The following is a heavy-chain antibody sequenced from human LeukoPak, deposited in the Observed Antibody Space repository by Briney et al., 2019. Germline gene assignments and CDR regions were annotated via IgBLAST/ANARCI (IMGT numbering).Heavy chain of an antibody. Sequence: ASVKVSCKSSGYTFTNSHMHWVRQAPGQGLEWMGGIIPIFGTANYAQKFQGRVTITADESTSTAYMELSSLRSEDTAVYYCARPGVVAGTEWDFQHWGQGTLVTVSS. D-gene: IGHD2-2*01. CDR2: IIPIFGTA. CDR1: GYTFTNSH. J-gene: IGHJ1*01. V-gene: IGHV1-69*13. CDR3: ARPGVVAGTEWDFQH.